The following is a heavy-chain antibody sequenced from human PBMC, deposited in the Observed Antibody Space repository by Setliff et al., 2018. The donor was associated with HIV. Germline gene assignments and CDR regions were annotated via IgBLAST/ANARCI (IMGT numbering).Heavy chain of an antibody. CDR1: GGSVSSSSHY. CDR2: IYYSGNI. Sequence: SETLSLTCTVSGGSVSSSSHYWGWIRQPTGKGLEWIGTIYYSGNINYKSSLKIRATMSVDRSKNQFSLNLTSVTAADTAVYYCARGWGTTSIYHYMDVWGEGTTVTVSS. D-gene: IGHD2-2*01. V-gene: IGHV4-39*07. J-gene: IGHJ6*03. CDR3: ARGWGTTSIYHYMDV.